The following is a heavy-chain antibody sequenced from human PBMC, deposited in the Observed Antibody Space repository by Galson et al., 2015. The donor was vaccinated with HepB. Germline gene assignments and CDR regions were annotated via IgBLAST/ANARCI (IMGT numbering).Heavy chain of an antibody. CDR2: IYYSGTT. CDR3: AASRLVAATNWFDP. Sequence: TLSLTCTVSGDSISSDGYYWTWIRQHPGKGLEWIAFIYYSGTTYYNPSLKSRLTISVDTSKNQFSLKLSSVTGADAAVYYCAASRLVAATNWFDPWGQGTLVTVSS. D-gene: IGHD2-15*01. V-gene: IGHV4-31*03. J-gene: IGHJ5*02. CDR1: GDSISSDGYY.